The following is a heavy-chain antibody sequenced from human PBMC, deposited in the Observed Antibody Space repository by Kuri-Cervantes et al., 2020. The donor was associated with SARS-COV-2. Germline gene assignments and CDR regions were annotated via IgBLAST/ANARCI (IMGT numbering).Heavy chain of an antibody. J-gene: IGHJ4*02. D-gene: IGHD3-10*01. CDR3: ARDVGDSGSDY. Sequence: GSLRLSCAASGFTFSTYDMYWVRQAPGKGLEWVAFIWNDGSNKYYADSVKGRFTISRDNSKNTLYLQMDSLRGDDTAVYYCARDVGDSGSDYWGQGTLVTVSS. CDR1: GFTFSTYD. CDR2: IWNDGSNK. V-gene: IGHV3-33*08.